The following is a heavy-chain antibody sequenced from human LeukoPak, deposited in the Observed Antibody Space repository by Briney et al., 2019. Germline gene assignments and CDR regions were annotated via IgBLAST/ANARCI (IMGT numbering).Heavy chain of an antibody. D-gene: IGHD6-19*01. CDR3: ARRSTLYSSGRFYFDY. Sequence: GASVTVSCKASGYTFTNYGITWVRQAPGQGLEWMGWISAHDGTRNYALKHEDRVTMTTDTSTSTAYMELRGLRSDDTAVYYCARRSTLYSSGRFYFDYWGQGTLVTVSS. V-gene: IGHV1-18*01. CDR1: GYTFTNYG. CDR2: ISAHDGTR. J-gene: IGHJ4*02.